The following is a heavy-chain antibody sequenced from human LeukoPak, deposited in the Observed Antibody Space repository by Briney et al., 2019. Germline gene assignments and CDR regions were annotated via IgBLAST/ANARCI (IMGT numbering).Heavy chain of an antibody. J-gene: IGHJ4*02. Sequence: SETLSLTCTVSGGSISSSSYYWGWIRQPLGKGLEWIGSIYYSGSTNYNPSLKSRVTMSVDTSKNQFSLKLSSVTAADTAVYYCARLVRLDDFWSGYFYDYWGQGTLVTVSS. D-gene: IGHD3-3*01. CDR1: GGSISSSSYY. CDR3: ARLVRLDDFWSGYFYDY. V-gene: IGHV4-39*07. CDR2: IYYSGST.